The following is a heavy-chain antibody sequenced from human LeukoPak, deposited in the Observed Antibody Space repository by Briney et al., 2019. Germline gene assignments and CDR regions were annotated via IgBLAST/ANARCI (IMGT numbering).Heavy chain of an antibody. CDR3: ARDAPLYGSGSYTHLGYFDL. CDR1: GGSISSSSSY. J-gene: IGHJ2*01. CDR2: IYYSGST. Sequence: PSETLSLTCTVSGGSISSSSSYWGWLRQPPGKGLEWIGSIYYSGSTYYNPSLKSRVTISVDTSKNQFSLKLSSVTAADTAVYYCARDAPLYGSGSYTHLGYFDLWGRGTLVTVSS. V-gene: IGHV4-39*07. D-gene: IGHD3-10*01.